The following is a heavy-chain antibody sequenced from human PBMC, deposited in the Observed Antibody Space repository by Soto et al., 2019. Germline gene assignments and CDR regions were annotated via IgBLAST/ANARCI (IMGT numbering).Heavy chain of an antibody. V-gene: IGHV3-15*01. CDR3: PTDSVSTFSAPLTF. Sequence: EVQLVESGGGLVKPGGSLRLSCVASGFTFSDAWMTWVRQPPGKGLEWVGRITTNFAGQTTAFAAPVKGRSTISRDDSRNRVYLKINNLKAEDTAVYSCPTDSVSTFSAPLTFGGEGTWVTVS. CDR1: GFTFSDAW. D-gene: IGHD1-26*01. CDR2: ITTNFAGQTT. J-gene: IGHJ4*03.